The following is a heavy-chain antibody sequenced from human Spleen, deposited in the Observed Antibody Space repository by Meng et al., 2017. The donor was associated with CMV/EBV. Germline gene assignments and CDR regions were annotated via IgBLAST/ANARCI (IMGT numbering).Heavy chain of an antibody. V-gene: IGHV1-69*04. J-gene: IGHJ6*02. CDR2: ITPVFQVT. D-gene: IGHD2-2*01. CDR1: GDSLSSYS. Sequence: SVKVSCKASGDSLSSYSISWVRQAPGQGLEWMGRITPVFQVTKYSQKFQGRVTITADKSTSTAYMELSRLRSDDTAVYYCAKEHAAVVPAAVKGMDVWGQGTTVTVSS. CDR3: AKEHAAVVPAAVKGMDV.